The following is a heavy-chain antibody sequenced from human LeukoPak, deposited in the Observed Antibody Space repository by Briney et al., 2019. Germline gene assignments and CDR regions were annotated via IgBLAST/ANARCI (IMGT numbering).Heavy chain of an antibody. Sequence: PSETLSLTCTVSGGSISTYYWSWIRQPAGKGLEWIGRVYTSGSPHYNPSLKSRVTMSVDTSKNQLSLKLTSVTAADTAVYYCARDLGYVYDNWFDPWGQGTLVTVSS. CDR3: ARDLGYVYDNWFDP. CDR2: VYTSGSP. V-gene: IGHV4-4*07. D-gene: IGHD5-18*01. J-gene: IGHJ5*02. CDR1: GGSISTYY.